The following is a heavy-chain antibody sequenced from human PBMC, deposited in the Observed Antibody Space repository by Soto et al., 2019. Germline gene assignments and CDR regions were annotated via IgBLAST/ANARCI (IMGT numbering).Heavy chain of an antibody. Sequence: GGSLRLSCAASGFTFSTYAIHWVRQAPGEGLEWVTVISYDGNHKYYADSVRGRFTISRDNSRNTLYLQMNSLRAEDSAVYYCARAPTRSASCYKNCYYYGMDVWGQGTTVTVSS. CDR3: ARAPTRSASCYKNCYYYGMDV. J-gene: IGHJ6*02. CDR1: GFTFSTYA. V-gene: IGHV3-30-3*01. CDR2: ISYDGNHK. D-gene: IGHD2-2*02.